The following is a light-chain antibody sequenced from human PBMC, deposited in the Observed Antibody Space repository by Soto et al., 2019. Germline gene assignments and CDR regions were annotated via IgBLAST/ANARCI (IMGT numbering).Light chain of an antibody. V-gene: IGKV4-1*01. Sequence: DIVMTQSPDSLAVSLGERATINCKSSQSVLYSSNNKNYLTWYQQKPGQPPRLLIYWASTRESGVPDRFSGSGSGTDFTLTISSLQAEDVAVYYCQHHYSTSPAFGGGTKVEIK. J-gene: IGKJ4*02. CDR2: WAS. CDR3: QHHYSTSPA. CDR1: QSVLYSSNNKNY.